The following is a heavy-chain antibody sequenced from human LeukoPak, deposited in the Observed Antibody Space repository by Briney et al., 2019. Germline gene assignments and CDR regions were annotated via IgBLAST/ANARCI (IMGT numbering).Heavy chain of an antibody. CDR2: IYYSGST. D-gene: IGHD2-15*01. J-gene: IGHJ6*03. V-gene: IGHV4-61*01. Sequence: SETLSLTCTVSGYSISNGYYWGWIRQPPGKGLEWIGYIYYSGSTNYNPSLKSRVTISVDTSKNQFSLKLSSVTAADTAVYYCARSPGWPNYYMDVWGKGTTVTISS. CDR3: ARSPGWPNYYMDV. CDR1: GYSISNGYY.